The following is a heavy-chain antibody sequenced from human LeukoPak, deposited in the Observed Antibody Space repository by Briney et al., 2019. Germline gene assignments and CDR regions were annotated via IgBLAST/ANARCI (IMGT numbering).Heavy chain of an antibody. D-gene: IGHD3-10*01. Sequence: SETLSLTCTVSGGSISSGGYYWSCIRQHPGKGLECIGYIYYSGSTYYNPSLKSRVTISVDTSKNQFSLKLSSVTAADTAVYYCARDYYGSGSRGYAFDIWGQGTMVTVSS. CDR3: ARDYYGSGSRGYAFDI. CDR2: IYYSGST. J-gene: IGHJ3*02. CDR1: GGSISSGGYY. V-gene: IGHV4-31*03.